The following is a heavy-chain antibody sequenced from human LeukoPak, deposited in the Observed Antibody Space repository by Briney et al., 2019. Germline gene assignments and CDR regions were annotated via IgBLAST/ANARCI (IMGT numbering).Heavy chain of an antibody. D-gene: IGHD6-19*01. V-gene: IGHV3-48*04. CDR2: ISSSSSTI. CDR1: GFTFSSYS. J-gene: IGHJ4*02. CDR3: ARDGILGIAVADSFDY. Sequence: GGSLRLSCAASGFTFSSYSMNWVRQAPGKGLEWVSYISSSSSTIYYADSVKGRFTISRDNAKNSLYLQMNSLRAEDTAVYYCARDGILGIAVADSFDYWGQGTLVTVSS.